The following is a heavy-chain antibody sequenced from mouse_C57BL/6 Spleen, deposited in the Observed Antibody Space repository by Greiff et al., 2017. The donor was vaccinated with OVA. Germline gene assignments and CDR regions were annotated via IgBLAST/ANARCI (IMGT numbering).Heavy chain of an antibody. D-gene: IGHD2-4*01. J-gene: IGHJ4*01. CDR1: GYTFTDYN. CDR3: ARKEYDYDGGRSLYYYAMDD. V-gene: IGHV1-18*01. Sequence: EVPLQQSGPELVKPGASVKIPCKASGYTFTDYNLDWVKPSHGKSLEWIGDINPNNGGTIYNQKFKGKATLTVDKSSSTAYMELRSLTSEDTAVYYCARKEYDYDGGRSLYYYAMDDWGQGTSVTVSS. CDR2: INPNNGGT.